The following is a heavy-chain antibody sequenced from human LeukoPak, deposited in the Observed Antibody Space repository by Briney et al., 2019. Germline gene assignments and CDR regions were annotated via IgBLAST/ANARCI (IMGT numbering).Heavy chain of an antibody. V-gene: IGHV3-23*01. CDR1: GFTFGSYA. CDR2: ISGSGGST. D-gene: IGHD6-19*01. CDR3: ANIAVAGNKYFDY. J-gene: IGHJ4*02. Sequence: EPGGSLRLSCAASGFTFGSYAMSWVRQAPGKGLEWVSVISGSGGSTYYADSVKGRFTISRDNSKNTLYLQMSSLRAEDTAVYYCANIAVAGNKYFDYWGQGTLVTVSS.